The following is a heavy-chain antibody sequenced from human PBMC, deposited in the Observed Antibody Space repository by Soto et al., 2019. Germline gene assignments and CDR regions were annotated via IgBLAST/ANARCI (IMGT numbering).Heavy chain of an antibody. CDR1: GGTFSSYA. D-gene: IGHD5-12*01. CDR3: ASWAHDYGNMVAY. CDR2: IIPIFGTA. J-gene: IGHJ4*02. Sequence: SVKVSCKASGGTFSSYAISWVRQAPGQGLEWMGGIIPIFGTANYAQKFQGRVTITADKSTSTAYMELSSLRSEDTAVYYCASWAHDYGNMVAYWGQGTLVTVSS. V-gene: IGHV1-69*06.